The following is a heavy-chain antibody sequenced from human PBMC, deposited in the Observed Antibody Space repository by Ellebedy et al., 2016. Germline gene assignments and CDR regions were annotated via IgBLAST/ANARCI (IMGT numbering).Heavy chain of an antibody. CDR1: GFTFNVAG. CDR3: AREARSISFNWFDP. Sequence: GESLKISXAASGFTFNVAGMTWVRQAPGKGLEWVATIVFSGTAAYYADSVKGRFTISRDNSKNTLYLQMNSLRAEDTAVYYCAREARSISFNWFDPWGQGTLVTVSS. CDR2: IVFSGTAA. V-gene: IGHV3-30*04. J-gene: IGHJ5*02. D-gene: IGHD3-3*02.